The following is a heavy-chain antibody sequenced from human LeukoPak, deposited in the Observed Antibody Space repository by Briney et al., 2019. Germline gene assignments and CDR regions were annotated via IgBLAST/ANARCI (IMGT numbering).Heavy chain of an antibody. CDR2: ISSSSNYI. Sequence: GGSLRLSCAASGFTFSSFSMSWVRQAPGKGLEWVSSISSSSNYIYYADSVKGRFTISRDNAKNSLYLQMNSLRAEDTAVYYCARDIALGIGAFDIWGQGTMVTVSS. CDR1: GFTFSSFS. V-gene: IGHV3-21*01. D-gene: IGHD1-26*01. CDR3: ARDIALGIGAFDI. J-gene: IGHJ3*02.